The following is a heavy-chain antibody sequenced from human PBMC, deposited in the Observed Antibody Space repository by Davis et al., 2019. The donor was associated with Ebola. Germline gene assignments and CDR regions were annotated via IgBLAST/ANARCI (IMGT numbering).Heavy chain of an antibody. CDR3: ARRGYYYDSSGYSSGAFDI. CDR2: IYPGDSDT. V-gene: IGHV5-51*01. CDR1: GYSFTSYW. J-gene: IGHJ3*02. Sequence: GESLKISCKGSGYSFTSYWIGWVRQMPGKGLEWMGIIYPGDSDTRYSPSFQGQVTISADKSISTAYLQWSSLKASDTAMYYCARRGYYYDSSGYSSGAFDIWGQGTMVTVSS. D-gene: IGHD3-22*01.